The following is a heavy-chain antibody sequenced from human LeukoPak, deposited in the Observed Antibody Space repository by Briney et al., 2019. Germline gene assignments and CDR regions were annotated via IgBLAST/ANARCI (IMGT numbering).Heavy chain of an antibody. Sequence: SQTPSLTCAISGDSVPSNSAAWNWIRQSPSRGLEWLGRTYYRSKWYNDYAISVKSRITINPDTSKNQFSLQLNSVTPEDTAVYYCARDIFVVAGDSWFDPWGQGTLVTVSS. J-gene: IGHJ5*02. D-gene: IGHD6-19*01. V-gene: IGHV6-1*01. CDR3: ARDIFVVAGDSWFDP. CDR2: TYYRSKWYN. CDR1: GDSVPSNSAA.